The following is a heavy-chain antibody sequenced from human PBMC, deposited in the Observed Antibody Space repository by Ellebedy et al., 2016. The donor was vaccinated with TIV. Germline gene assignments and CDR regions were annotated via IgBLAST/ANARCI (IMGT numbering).Heavy chain of an antibody. V-gene: IGHV1-8*01. CDR1: GYTFTSYT. Sequence: AASVKVSCKSSGYTFTSYTIHWVRQASGQGLEWRGWMNPNSGDTGYSLKFQGRVTMTTNRSVSTAYMELLSLASDDTAMYYCAREGGRGYGEIDDWGQGTLVTVSS. D-gene: IGHD4-17*01. CDR3: AREGGRGYGEIDD. J-gene: IGHJ4*02. CDR2: MNPNSGDT.